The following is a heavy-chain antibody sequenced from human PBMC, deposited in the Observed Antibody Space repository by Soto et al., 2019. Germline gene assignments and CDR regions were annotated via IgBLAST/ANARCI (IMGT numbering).Heavy chain of an antibody. CDR1: GVSISSGDYY. CDR3: ARGVVGTTLHDAFDI. D-gene: IGHD1-26*01. J-gene: IGHJ3*02. CDR2: IYYNGNT. Sequence: QVQLQESGPGLVKPSQTLSLTCAVSGVSISSGDYYWTWIHQPPGKGLEYIGYIYYNGNTYYNPSLKSRVTISLDTSKNHFSLSLRSVTAADTAVYYCARGVVGTTLHDAFDIWGQGTMVTVSS. V-gene: IGHV4-30-4*01.